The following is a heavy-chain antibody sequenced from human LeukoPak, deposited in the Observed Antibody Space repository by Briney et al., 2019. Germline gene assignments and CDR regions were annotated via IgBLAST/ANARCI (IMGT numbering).Heavy chain of an antibody. CDR2: IYYSGST. D-gene: IGHD6-6*01. Sequence: SETLSLTCTVSGGSISSGSYYWSWIRQPPGKGLEWIGYIYYSGSTNYNPSLDSRVTISVDTSKIQLSLKLTSVTAADTAVYYCARHGPTSYYFDYWGQGTLVTVYS. CDR1: GGSISSGSYY. V-gene: IGHV4-61*01. J-gene: IGHJ4*02. CDR3: ARHGPTSYYFDY.